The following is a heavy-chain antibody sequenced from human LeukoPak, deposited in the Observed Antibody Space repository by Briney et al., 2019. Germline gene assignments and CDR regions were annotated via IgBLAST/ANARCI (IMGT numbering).Heavy chain of an antibody. CDR3: ARDVGYGDYDL. Sequence: GGSLRLSCAASGYIFSSHGMHWVRRAPGKGLEWVAAIWYDGSRQLYADSVKGRFTISRDDSKNTLYLQMNNLGAEDMAVYYCARDVGYGDYDLWGQGTLVTVSS. J-gene: IGHJ5*02. CDR2: IWYDGSRQ. CDR1: GYIFSSHG. V-gene: IGHV3-33*01. D-gene: IGHD4-17*01.